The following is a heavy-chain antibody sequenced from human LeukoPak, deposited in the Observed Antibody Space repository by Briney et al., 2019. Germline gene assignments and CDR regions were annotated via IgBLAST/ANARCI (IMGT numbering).Heavy chain of an antibody. CDR2: IWYDGSNK. Sequence: GGSLRLSCAASRFTFSSYGMHWVRQAPGKGLEWVAVIWYDGSNKYYADSVKGRFTISRDNSKNTLYLQMNSLRAEDTAVYYCAKQISRGDYVSSFDYWGQGTLVTVSS. V-gene: IGHV3-33*06. CDR1: RFTFSSYG. D-gene: IGHD4-17*01. J-gene: IGHJ4*02. CDR3: AKQISRGDYVSSFDY.